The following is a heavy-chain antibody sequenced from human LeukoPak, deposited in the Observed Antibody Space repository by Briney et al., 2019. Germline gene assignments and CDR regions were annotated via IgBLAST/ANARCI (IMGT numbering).Heavy chain of an antibody. CDR2: INSDGSST. J-gene: IGHJ4*02. Sequence: GGSLRLSCAASGFTFSSHWMHWVRQAPGKGLVWVSRINSDGSSTSYADSVKGRFTISRDYAKNTLYLQMNSLRAEDTTIYYCAREMVVNPYWGQGTLVTVSS. V-gene: IGHV3-74*01. CDR1: GFTFSSHW. D-gene: IGHD2-15*01. CDR3: AREMVVNPY.